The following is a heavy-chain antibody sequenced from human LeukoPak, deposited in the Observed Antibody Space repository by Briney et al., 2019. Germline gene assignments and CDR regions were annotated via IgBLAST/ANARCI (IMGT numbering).Heavy chain of an antibody. V-gene: IGHV4-59*01. CDR3: ATGAYYDSRVYXGMDV. Sequence: SETLSLTCTVSGGSISSYYWSWIRQPPGKGLEWIGYIYYSGTTNYNPSLKSRVTISVDTSKNQFSLKLSSVTAADTAVYYCATGAYYDSRVYXGMDVWGQGTTVTVSS. CDR2: IYYSGTT. J-gene: IGHJ6*02. D-gene: IGHD3-22*01. CDR1: GGSISSYY.